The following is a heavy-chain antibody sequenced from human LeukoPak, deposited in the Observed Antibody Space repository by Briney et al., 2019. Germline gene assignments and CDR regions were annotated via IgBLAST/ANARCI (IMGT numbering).Heavy chain of an antibody. Sequence: SETLSLTCTVSGDSISGSSYYWSWIRQPAGKGLEWIGRIYTSGSTNYNPSLKSRVTMSVDTSKNQFSLKLSSVTAADTAVYYCARTNPYDILTGSWGYYYYMDVWGKGTTVTISS. CDR1: GDSISGSSYY. J-gene: IGHJ6*03. V-gene: IGHV4-61*02. CDR2: IYTSGST. D-gene: IGHD3-9*01. CDR3: ARTNPYDILTGSWGYYYYMDV.